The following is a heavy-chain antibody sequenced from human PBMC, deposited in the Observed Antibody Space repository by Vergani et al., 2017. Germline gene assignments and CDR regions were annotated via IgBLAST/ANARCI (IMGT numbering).Heavy chain of an antibody. CDR1: GGSFSGYY. CDR3: ARGWSPFYYYGMDV. CDR2: INHSGST. Sequence: QVQLQQWGAGLLKPSETLSLTCAVYGGSFSGYYWSWIRQPPGKGLEWIGEINHSGSTNYNPSLKSRVTISVDTSKNQFSLKLSSVTAADTAVYYCARGWSPFYYYGMDVWGQGTTVTVSS. J-gene: IGHJ6*02. D-gene: IGHD3-3*01. V-gene: IGHV4-34*01.